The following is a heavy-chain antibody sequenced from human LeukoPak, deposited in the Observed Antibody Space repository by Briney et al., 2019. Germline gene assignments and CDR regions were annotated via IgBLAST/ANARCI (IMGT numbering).Heavy chain of an antibody. CDR2: MNPNSGNT. CDR3: AREVTRGVYDY. CDR1: GYTFTSYD. V-gene: IGHV1-8*01. D-gene: IGHD3-10*01. Sequence: SVKVSCKASGYTFTSYDINWVRQATGQGLEWMGWMNPNSGNTGYAQTFQGRVTMTRDTSMSTAYMDLSSLRSDDTAVYYCAREVTRGVYDYWGQGTLVTVSS. J-gene: IGHJ4*02.